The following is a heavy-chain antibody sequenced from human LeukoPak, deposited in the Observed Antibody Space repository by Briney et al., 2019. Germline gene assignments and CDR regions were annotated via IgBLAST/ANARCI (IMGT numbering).Heavy chain of an antibody. J-gene: IGHJ5*02. D-gene: IGHD2-21*02. Sequence: ASVKVSCKASGYTFTGYYMHWVRQAPGQGVEWMGWINPDSGGTNYAQKFQGRVTMTRDTSISTAYMELSRLRSDDTAVYYCASSRTGDDWFDPWGQGTLVTVSS. CDR2: INPDSGGT. CDR1: GYTFTGYY. CDR3: ASSRTGDDWFDP. V-gene: IGHV1-2*02.